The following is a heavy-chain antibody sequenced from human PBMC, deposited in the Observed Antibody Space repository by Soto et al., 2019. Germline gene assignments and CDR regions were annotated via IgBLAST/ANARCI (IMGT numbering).Heavy chain of an antibody. CDR2: ISYDGSNK. CDR3: AKDLLEWLLRQRGDFGY. J-gene: IGHJ4*02. CDR1: GFTFSNYG. D-gene: IGHD3-3*01. V-gene: IGHV3-30*18. Sequence: GGSLRLSCAASGFTFSNYGMHLIRQAQGKGLEWVAVISYDGSNKYYADSVKGRFTISRDNSKNTLYLQMNSLRAEDTAVYYYAKDLLEWLLRQRGDFGYWGQGTLVTVSS.